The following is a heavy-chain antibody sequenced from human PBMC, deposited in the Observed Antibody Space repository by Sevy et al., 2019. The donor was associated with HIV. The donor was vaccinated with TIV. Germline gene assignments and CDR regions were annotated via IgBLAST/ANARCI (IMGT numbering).Heavy chain of an antibody. V-gene: IGHV3-7*01. CDR1: GISISSHW. J-gene: IGHJ6*02. CDR3: ARAMGV. CDR2: INQDGSEI. Sequence: GGSVRLSCVGSGISISSHWMNWVRQSPGKGLEWVANINQDGSEIYYVDSVKGRFTISRDNAKNSGYLQMHFLRVEDSGVYYCARAMGVWGQGTTVTVSS.